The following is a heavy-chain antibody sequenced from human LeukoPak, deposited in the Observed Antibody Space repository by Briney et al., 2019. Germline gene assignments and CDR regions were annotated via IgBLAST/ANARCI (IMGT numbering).Heavy chain of an antibody. Sequence: ASVKVSCKASGYTFTGYYMHWVRQAPGQGLGRMGWINPNSGGTNYAQKFQGRVTMTRDTSISTAYMELSRLRSDDTAVYYCARDQGQEWLRIEIDYYYYMDVWGKGTTVTVSS. J-gene: IGHJ6*03. D-gene: IGHD5-12*01. V-gene: IGHV1-2*02. CDR2: INPNSGGT. CDR3: ARDQGQEWLRIEIDYYYYMDV. CDR1: GYTFTGYY.